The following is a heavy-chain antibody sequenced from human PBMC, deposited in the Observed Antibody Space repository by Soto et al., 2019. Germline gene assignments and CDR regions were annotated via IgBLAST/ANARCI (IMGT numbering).Heavy chain of an antibody. Sequence: GGSLRRSCAASGFTFSSYGMHWVRQAPGKGLEWVAVISYDGSNKYYADSVKGRFTISRDNSKNTLYLQMNSLRAEDTAVYYCAKKKGHLGYSYGNAPLDVWGQGTTVTVSS. J-gene: IGHJ6*02. CDR3: AKKKGHLGYSYGNAPLDV. V-gene: IGHV3-30*18. CDR1: GFTFSSYG. CDR2: ISYDGSNK. D-gene: IGHD5-18*01.